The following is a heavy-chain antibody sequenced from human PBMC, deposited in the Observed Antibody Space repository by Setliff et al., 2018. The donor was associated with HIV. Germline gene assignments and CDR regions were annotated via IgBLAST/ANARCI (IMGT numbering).Heavy chain of an antibody. CDR3: VYFCAKMVRGSLSARRMYYFDS. V-gene: IGHV7-4-1*02. CDR2: INTNTGSP. D-gene: IGHD3-10*01. J-gene: IGHJ4*02. CDR1: GGTFSTYV. Sequence: GASVKVSCKTSGGTFSTYVITWVRQAPGQGLEWMGWINTNTGSPTYAQGFSGRFVFSLDTSVDTAHLHISSLKAEDTALDTAVYFCAKMVRGSLSARRMYYFDSWGQGTMVTVSS.